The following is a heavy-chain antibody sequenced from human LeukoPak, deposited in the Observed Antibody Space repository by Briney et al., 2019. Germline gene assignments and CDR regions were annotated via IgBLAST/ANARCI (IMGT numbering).Heavy chain of an antibody. CDR3: SKDLGL. Sequence: GGSLTHSCAASGFTVYSVWMFWLPPVPGKGRVWVSRINPDGTYIDYADSVKGRFTISRDDAKNTVYLQMNSLRADDTALYYCSKDLGLWGQGTLVTVSS. CDR2: INPDGTYI. J-gene: IGHJ4*02. D-gene: IGHD1-26*01. CDR1: GFTVYSVW. V-gene: IGHV3-74*01.